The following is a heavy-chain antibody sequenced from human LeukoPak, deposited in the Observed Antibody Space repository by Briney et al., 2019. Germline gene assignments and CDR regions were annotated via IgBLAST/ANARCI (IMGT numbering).Heavy chain of an antibody. Sequence: SETLSLTCTVSGVSVTSDSYSWVWIRPPPGKGLQWIVTLSHNGLNYYNPSLKSRVAIPVDTSKNQFSLKLTSLNPGGRAVYYCPRLRGGIQLWGEWGQGTLVTVSS. D-gene: IGHD5-18*01. CDR1: GVSVTSDSYS. CDR2: LSHNGLN. CDR3: PRLRGGIQLWGE. J-gene: IGHJ4*02. V-gene: IGHV4-39*01.